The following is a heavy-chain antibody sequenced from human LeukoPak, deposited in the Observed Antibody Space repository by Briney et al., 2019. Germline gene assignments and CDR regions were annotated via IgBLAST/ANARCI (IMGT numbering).Heavy chain of an antibody. CDR3: ARVSRDSGSYYRGYFDY. V-gene: IGHV4-59*08. CDR1: GGSISSYY. CDR2: IYYSGST. Sequence: SETLSLTCTVSGGSISSYYWSWIRQPPGKGLEWIGYIYYSGSTNYNPSLKSRVTISVDTSKNQFSLKLSSVTAADTAVYYCARVSRDSGSYYRGYFDYWGQGTLVTVSS. D-gene: IGHD3-10*01. J-gene: IGHJ4*02.